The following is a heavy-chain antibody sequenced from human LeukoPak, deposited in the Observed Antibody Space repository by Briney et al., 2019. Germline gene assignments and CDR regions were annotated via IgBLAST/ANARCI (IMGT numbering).Heavy chain of an antibody. CDR1: GYRFTSFW. D-gene: IGHD6-6*01. CDR2: IYPGDSDT. CDR3: ARQDIAARPPEGY. Sequence: GESLKIYCQGSGYRFTSFWIAWVRQMPGKGLEWMGIIYPGDSDTRYSPSFQGQVTFSADKSISTAYLQWSSLKASDTAMYYCARQDIAARPPEGYWGQGTLVIVSS. V-gene: IGHV5-51*01. J-gene: IGHJ4*02.